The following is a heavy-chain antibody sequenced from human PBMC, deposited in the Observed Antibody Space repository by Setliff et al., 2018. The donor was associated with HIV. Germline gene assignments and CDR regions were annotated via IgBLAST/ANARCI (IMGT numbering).Heavy chain of an antibody. V-gene: IGHV1-69*13. CDR2: IIPIFGTT. J-gene: IGHJ4*02. D-gene: IGHD3-3*01. CDR1: GGPVTTYG. Sequence: ASVKVSCKASGGPVTTYGITWVRQAPGQGLEWMGGIIPIFGTTKYAQKFQGRVTISADESTRTANMEPSSLTVEDTAVYFCARPWGGLVQTANYFDSWGQGTLVTVPQ. CDR3: ARPWGGLVQTANYFDS.